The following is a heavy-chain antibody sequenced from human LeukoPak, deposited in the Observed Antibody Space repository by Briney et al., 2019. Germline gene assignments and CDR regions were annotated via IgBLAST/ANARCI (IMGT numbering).Heavy chain of an antibody. J-gene: IGHJ4*02. CDR3: ARGGIIVGVDY. CDR1: GGSISSYY. CDR2: IYDGGST. Sequence: SETLSLTCTVSGGSISSYYWSWIRQPPGKGLEWIGFIYDGGSTNYNSSLKSRVTISVDTSKNQFSLKLSSVTAADTAVYYCARGGIIVGVDYWGLGTLVTVSS. D-gene: IGHD1-26*01. V-gene: IGHV4-59*01.